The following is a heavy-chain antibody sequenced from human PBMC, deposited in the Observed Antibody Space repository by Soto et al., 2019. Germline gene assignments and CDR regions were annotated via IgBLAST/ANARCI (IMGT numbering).Heavy chain of an antibody. Sequence: GGSLRLSCAASGLNFSSYSMNWVRKAPGKGLEWVSYISSSSSTIYYADSVKGRFTISRDNAKNSLYLQMNSLRAEDTAVYYCARNPDYYYYYMDVWGKGTTVTVSS. J-gene: IGHJ6*03. V-gene: IGHV3-48*01. CDR2: ISSSSSTI. CDR1: GLNFSSYS. CDR3: ARNPDYYYYYMDV.